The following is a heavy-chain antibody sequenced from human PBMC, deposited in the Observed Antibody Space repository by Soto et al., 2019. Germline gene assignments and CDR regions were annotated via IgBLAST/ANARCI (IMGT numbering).Heavy chain of an antibody. CDR1: GYNFAGYW. D-gene: IGHD3-3*01. CDR2: IYPSDSDT. Sequence: PGESLKISCKGSGYNFAGYWIAWVRQMPGKGLELMGIIYPSDSDTRYRPSFQGQVTISADKSISSAYLQWSSLRASDTAMYYCARGGVSTRNFDYWGQGTPVTAS. CDR3: ARGGVSTRNFDY. V-gene: IGHV5-51*01. J-gene: IGHJ4*02.